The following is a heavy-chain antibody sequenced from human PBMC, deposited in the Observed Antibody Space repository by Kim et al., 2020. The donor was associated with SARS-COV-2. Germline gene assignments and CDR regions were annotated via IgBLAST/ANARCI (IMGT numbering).Heavy chain of an antibody. CDR2: ISSTTSTI. V-gene: IGHV3-48*02. Sequence: GGSLRLSCAASGFTFSSYSMNWVRQAPGKGLEWVSYISSTTSTIYYADSVKGRFTISRDNAKNSLYLQMNSLRDEDTAVYYCARDSYDYGDYNDAFDIWGHGTMVTVSS. D-gene: IGHD4-17*01. CDR3: ARDSYDYGDYNDAFDI. CDR1: GFTFSSYS. J-gene: IGHJ3*02.